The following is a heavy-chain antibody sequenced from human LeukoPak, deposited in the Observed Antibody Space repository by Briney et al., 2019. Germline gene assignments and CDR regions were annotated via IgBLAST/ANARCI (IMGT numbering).Heavy chain of an antibody. V-gene: IGHV3-23*01. CDR1: GFTFSSYA. D-gene: IGHD6-19*01. Sequence: PGGSLRLSCAASGFTFSSYAMSWVLQAPGKGLEWVSAISGSGGSTYYADSVKGRFTISRDNSKNTLYLQMNSLRAEDTAVYYCAKGKEGSSGWLNWFDPWGQGTLVTVSS. CDR3: AKGKEGSSGWLNWFDP. CDR2: ISGSGGST. J-gene: IGHJ5*02.